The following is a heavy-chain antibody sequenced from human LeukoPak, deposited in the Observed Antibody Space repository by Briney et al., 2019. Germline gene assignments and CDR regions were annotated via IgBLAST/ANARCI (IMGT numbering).Heavy chain of an antibody. V-gene: IGHV3-23*01. CDR2: ISAGSTNT. J-gene: IGHJ4*02. D-gene: IGHD2-15*01. CDR1: GFTFSGFA. Sequence: GGSLRLSCVGSGFTFSGFAMIWVRQAPGKGLEWVSPISAGSTNTYYADSVKGRFTISRDNSKNTLYLQMNSLRAEDTAIYYCGKGRAVVGAAGPDHWGQGTLVTVSS. CDR3: GKGRAVVGAAGPDH.